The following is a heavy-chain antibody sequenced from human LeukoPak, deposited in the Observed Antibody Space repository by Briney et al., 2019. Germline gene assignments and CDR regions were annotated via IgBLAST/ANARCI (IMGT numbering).Heavy chain of an antibody. CDR3: ARSLELVHWFDP. D-gene: IGHD1-7*01. CDR2: IYPGDSDP. Sequence: GESLKISCKGSGYSFTSYWIGWVRQMPGKGREWMGIIYPGDSDPRYSPSFQGHVTISAHKSISTAYLQWSSLKASDTAMYYCARSLELVHWFDPWGQGTLVTVSS. J-gene: IGHJ5*02. V-gene: IGHV5-51*01. CDR1: GYSFTSYW.